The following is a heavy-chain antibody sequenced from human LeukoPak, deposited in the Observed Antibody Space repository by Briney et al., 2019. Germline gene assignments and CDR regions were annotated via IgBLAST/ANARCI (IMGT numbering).Heavy chain of an antibody. CDR1: GYFISSGFY. CDR2: IHHSGAT. V-gene: IGHV4-38-2*02. J-gene: IGHJ4*02. CDR3: ARVAPSGSGNYYSFDY. D-gene: IGHD3-10*01. Sequence: SETLSLTFTVSGYFISSGFYWGWIRQSPGKGLEWIGVIHHSGATYYTPSLKSRVTVLVDTSKNQFSLKLSSVTAADTSVYYCARVAPSGSGNYYSFDYWGQGTLVTVSS.